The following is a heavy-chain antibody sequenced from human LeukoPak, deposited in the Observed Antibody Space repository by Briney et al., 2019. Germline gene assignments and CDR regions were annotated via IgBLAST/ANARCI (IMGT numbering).Heavy chain of an antibody. CDR2: ISGSGGST. CDR1: GFTFSSYA. D-gene: IGHD3-16*01. Sequence: GGSLRLSCAASGFTFSSYAMSWVRQAPGRGLEWVSAISGSGGSTYYADSVKGRFTISRDNSYNTVSLQMNSLRDEDTGVYFCAKGLRTGVGPYMGYHYYMDVWGKGATVTVSS. V-gene: IGHV3-23*01. J-gene: IGHJ6*03. CDR3: AKGLRTGVGPYMGYHYYMDV.